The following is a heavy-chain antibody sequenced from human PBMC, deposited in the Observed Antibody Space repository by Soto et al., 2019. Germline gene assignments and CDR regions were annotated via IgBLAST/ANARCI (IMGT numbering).Heavy chain of an antibody. D-gene: IGHD3-22*01. CDR1: GYTFTTYA. J-gene: IGHJ4*02. CDR2: INADNGHT. CDR3: ATDPHYSYTTGYCLDN. V-gene: IGHV1-3*01. Sequence: QVQLVQSGAEVKKPGASVKVSCKASGYTFTTYAIHWVRQAPGQRPEWMGWINADNGHTRYSQKFQGRVTITRDTSATTAYMELSSLRSDDTSVYYCATDPHYSYTTGYCLDNWVQGTLVTVSS.